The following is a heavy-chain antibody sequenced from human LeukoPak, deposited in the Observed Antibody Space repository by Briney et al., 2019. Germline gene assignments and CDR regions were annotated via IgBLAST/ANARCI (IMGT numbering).Heavy chain of an antibody. V-gene: IGHV3-48*03. CDR1: GFTFSSYE. D-gene: IGHD1-26*01. CDR2: ISSSGSYI. Sequence: GGSLRLSCAASGFTFSSYEMNWVRQAPGKGLEWVSYISSSGSYIYYADSVKGRFTISRDNAKNSLYLQMNSLRVDDTALYHCARKGLGGELGGFDSWGQGTLVTVSS. J-gene: IGHJ4*02. CDR3: ARKGLGGELGGFDS.